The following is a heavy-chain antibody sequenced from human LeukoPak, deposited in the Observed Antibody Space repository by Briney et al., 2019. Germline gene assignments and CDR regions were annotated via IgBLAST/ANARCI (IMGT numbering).Heavy chain of an antibody. Sequence: GGSLRLFCAASGFTFDVYAMHWGRQAPGKGRGWVSGITWNSGSIGYADSVKGRFTHSRDNAKNSLYLQMNSLRAEDTALYYCAKDGQIAARPVFDYWGQGTLVTVSS. CDR2: ITWNSGSI. CDR1: GFTFDVYA. D-gene: IGHD6-6*01. J-gene: IGHJ4*02. V-gene: IGHV3-9*01. CDR3: AKDGQIAARPVFDY.